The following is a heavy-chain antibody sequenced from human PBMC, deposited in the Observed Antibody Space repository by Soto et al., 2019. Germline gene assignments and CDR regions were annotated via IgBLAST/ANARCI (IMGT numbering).Heavy chain of an antibody. Sequence: EVQLLESGGGLVQPGGSLRLSCAASGFTFSSYAMYWVRQAPGKGLEWVSGISGSDGSTYYADSVKGRFTISRDNSKNTLYLQMNSLGAEDTAVYYCAKQVVVPAALQIAFDYWGQGTLVTVSS. CDR3: AKQVVVPAALQIAFDY. J-gene: IGHJ4*02. D-gene: IGHD2-2*01. CDR2: ISGSDGST. V-gene: IGHV3-23*01. CDR1: GFTFSSYA.